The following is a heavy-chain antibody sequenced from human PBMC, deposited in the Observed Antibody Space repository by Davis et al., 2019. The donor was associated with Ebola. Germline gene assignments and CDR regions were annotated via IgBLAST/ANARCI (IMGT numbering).Heavy chain of an antibody. Sequence: SETLSLTCAVYGGSFSDYFWSWIRQPPGKGLEWIGETSHSGYTNYSPSLMSRVTISVDSSKSQFSLKLNSVTAADTAVYYCARPWYSGTYYDAYDIWGQGTMVAVSS. V-gene: IGHV4-34*01. D-gene: IGHD1-26*01. CDR1: GGSFSDYF. J-gene: IGHJ3*02. CDR2: TSHSGYT. CDR3: ARPWYSGTYYDAYDI.